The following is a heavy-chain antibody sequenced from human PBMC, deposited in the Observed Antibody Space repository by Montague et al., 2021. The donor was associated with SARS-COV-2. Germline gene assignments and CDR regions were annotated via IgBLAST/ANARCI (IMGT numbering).Heavy chain of an antibody. CDR1: GGSFSDYY. J-gene: IGHJ4*02. Sequence: SETVSLTCAVYGGSFSDYYWSWIRQPPGKGLEWIGEINHGGTSKYNTSRKSGVSISLDTSKNQFSRYLSAVTAADTAVYCCARGRQHFNMIVVVMTGGEYYFDYWGQGTLVTVSS. CDR3: ARGRQHFNMIVVVMTGGEYYFDY. V-gene: IGHV4-34*01. D-gene: IGHD3-22*01. CDR2: INHGGTS.